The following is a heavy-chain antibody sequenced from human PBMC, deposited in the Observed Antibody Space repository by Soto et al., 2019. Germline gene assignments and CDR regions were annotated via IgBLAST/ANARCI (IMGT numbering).Heavy chain of an antibody. V-gene: IGHV3-23*01. CDR3: SVRYCTNGICYTTYYYYMDV. Sequence: ELQLLESGGGLVQPGGSLRLSCAASGFTFSSYGMNWVRQAPGTGLEWVSSITHSGGNTYYADSVEGRFTISRDNSNDTLYLQMTSLRADDTSVYSGSVRYCTNGICYTTYYYYMDVWGKGTTVTVS. CDR1: GFTFSSYG. D-gene: IGHD2-8*01. J-gene: IGHJ6*03. CDR2: ITHSGGNT.